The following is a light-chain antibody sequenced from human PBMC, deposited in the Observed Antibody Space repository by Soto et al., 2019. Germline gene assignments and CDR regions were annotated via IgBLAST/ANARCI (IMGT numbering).Light chain of an antibody. CDR2: DAS. CDR3: QQRSNWPPVIT. Sequence: EIVLTQSPATLSLSPRERATLSCRASQSVTTFLAWYQQKPDQAPRLLIYDASTRATGIPARFSGSGSGTDFTLTISSLEPEDFAVYYCQQRSNWPPVITFGGGTKVEIK. J-gene: IGKJ4*01. V-gene: IGKV3-11*01. CDR1: QSVTTF.